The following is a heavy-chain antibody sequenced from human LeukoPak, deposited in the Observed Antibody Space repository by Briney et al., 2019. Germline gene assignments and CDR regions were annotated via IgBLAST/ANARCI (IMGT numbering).Heavy chain of an antibody. Sequence: PGGSLRLSCAASGFTFSSYAMSWVRQAPGKGLEWVSAISGSGGSTYYADSVKGRFTTSRDNSKNTLYLQMNSLRAEDTAVYYCATPSFTYYDSSGYYPNGDYWGQGTLVTVSS. CDR3: ATPSFTYYDSSGYYPNGDY. CDR2: ISGSGGST. CDR1: GFTFSSYA. V-gene: IGHV3-23*01. D-gene: IGHD3-22*01. J-gene: IGHJ4*02.